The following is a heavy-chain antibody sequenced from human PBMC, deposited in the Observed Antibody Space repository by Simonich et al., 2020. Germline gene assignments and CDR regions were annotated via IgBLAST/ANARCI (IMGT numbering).Heavy chain of an antibody. Sequence: QVQLVQSGAEVKKPGASVKVSCKASGYTFTGYYMHWVRQAPGQGLEWIGWINPNSGGTNYEQKFKGRVTMTRDTSISTAYMELSRLRSDDTAVYYCARGALTGDYYYMDVWGKGTTVTVSS. CDR3: ARGALTGDYYYMDV. D-gene: IGHD7-27*01. CDR2: INPNSGGT. CDR1: GYTFTGYY. J-gene: IGHJ6*03. V-gene: IGHV1-2*02.